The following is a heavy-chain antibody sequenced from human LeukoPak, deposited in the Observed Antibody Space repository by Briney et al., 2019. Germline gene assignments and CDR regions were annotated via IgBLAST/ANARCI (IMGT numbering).Heavy chain of an antibody. J-gene: IGHJ5*02. CDR2: IRYDGSNK. V-gene: IGHV3-30*02. Sequence: GRSLRLSCAASGFTFSSYGMHWVRQAPGKGLEWVAFIRYDGSNKYYADSVKGRFTISRDNSENTLYLQMNSLRSDDTAVYYCARGSIAAAARSWFDPWGQGTPVTVSS. D-gene: IGHD6-13*01. CDR1: GFTFSSYG. CDR3: ARGSIAAAARSWFDP.